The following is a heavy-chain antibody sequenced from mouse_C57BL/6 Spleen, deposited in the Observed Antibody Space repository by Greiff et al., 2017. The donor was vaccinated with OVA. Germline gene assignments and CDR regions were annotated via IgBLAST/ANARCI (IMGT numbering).Heavy chain of an antibody. D-gene: IGHD2-4*01. CDR3: ARREDYPWFAY. Sequence: EVKLMESGPVLVKPGASVKMSCKASGYTFTDYYMNWVKQSHGKSLEWIGVINPYNGGTSYNQKFKGKATLTVDKSSSTAYMELNSLTSEDSAVYYCARREDYPWFAYWGQGTLVTVSA. CDR2: INPYNGGT. J-gene: IGHJ3*01. V-gene: IGHV1-19*01. CDR1: GYTFTDYY.